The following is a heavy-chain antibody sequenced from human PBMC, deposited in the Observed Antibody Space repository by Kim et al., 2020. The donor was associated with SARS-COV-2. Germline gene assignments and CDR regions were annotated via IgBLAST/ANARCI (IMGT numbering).Heavy chain of an antibody. V-gene: IGHV4-30-2*01. CDR3: ASAGSGSYYWYFDL. J-gene: IGHJ2*01. D-gene: IGHD3-10*01. Sequence: TPSLRSRVTISVDRSKNQFFLKLSSVTAADTAVYYCASAGSGSYYWYFDLWGRGTLVTVSS.